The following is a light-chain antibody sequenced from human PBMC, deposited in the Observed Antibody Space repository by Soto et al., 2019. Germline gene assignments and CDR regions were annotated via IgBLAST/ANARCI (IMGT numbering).Light chain of an antibody. Sequence: EIVLTQSPGTLSFSPGERATLSCRASQSVSSSYLAWYQQKPGQAPRLLIYGASSRATGIPDRFSGSGSGTDFTLTISRLEPEDVAVYYCQQYGSTPYTFGQGTKLEI. CDR2: GAS. J-gene: IGKJ2*01. CDR3: QQYGSTPYT. V-gene: IGKV3-20*01. CDR1: QSVSSSY.